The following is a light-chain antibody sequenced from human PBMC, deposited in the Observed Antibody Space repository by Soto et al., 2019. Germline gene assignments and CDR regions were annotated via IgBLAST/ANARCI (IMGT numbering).Light chain of an antibody. CDR3: QQYYSTPYT. Sequence: DIVMTQSPDSLAVSLGERATINCKSSQSVLYSSNNKNYLAWYQQKPGQPPKLLIYWASTRESGVPDRFSGSGSGTDFTLTISSLQAEDVAVYYCQQYYSTPYTFGQGTKFEI. CDR2: WAS. V-gene: IGKV4-1*01. J-gene: IGKJ2*01. CDR1: QSVLYSSNNKNY.